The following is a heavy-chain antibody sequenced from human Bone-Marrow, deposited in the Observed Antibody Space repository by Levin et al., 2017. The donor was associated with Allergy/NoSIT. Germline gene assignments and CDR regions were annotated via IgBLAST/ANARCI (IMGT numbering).Heavy chain of an antibody. CDR3: ARGDSGSDYYFDY. CDR1: GFTFSSYG. J-gene: IGHJ4*02. CDR2: IWYDGSNK. D-gene: IGHD1-26*01. V-gene: IGHV3-33*01. Sequence: GGSLRLSCAASGFTFSSYGMHWVRQAPGKGLEWVAVIWYDGSNKYYADSVKGRFTISRDNSKNTLYLQMNSLRAEDTAVYYCARGDSGSDYYFDYWGQGTLVTVSS.